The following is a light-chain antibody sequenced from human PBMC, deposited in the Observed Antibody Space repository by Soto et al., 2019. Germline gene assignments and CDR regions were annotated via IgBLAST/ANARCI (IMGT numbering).Light chain of an antibody. Sequence: QSVLTQPPSASGTPGQRATISCSGRSSNIGSNTVNWYQQLPGTAPKLLIYSNNQRPSGVPDRFSGSKSGTSASLAISGLQSEDEADYYCAAWDDSLNGRYVFGTGTKVTV. J-gene: IGLJ1*01. V-gene: IGLV1-44*01. CDR1: SSNIGSNT. CDR2: SNN. CDR3: AAWDDSLNGRYV.